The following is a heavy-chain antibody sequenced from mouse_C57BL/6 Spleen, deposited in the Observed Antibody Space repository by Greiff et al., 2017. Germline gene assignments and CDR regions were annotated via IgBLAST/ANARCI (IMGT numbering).Heavy chain of an antibody. CDR1: GYTFTSYW. J-gene: IGHJ4*01. CDR2: LYPGSGST. V-gene: IGHV1-55*01. CDR3: ARSYDGYPYYAMDY. D-gene: IGHD2-3*01. Sequence: QVQLQQPGAELVKPGASVKMSCKASGYTFTSYWITWVKQRPGQGLEWIGDLYPGSGSTNYNEKFKSKATLTVDTSSSTAYMQLSSLTSEDSAVYYCARSYDGYPYYAMDYWGQGTSVTVSS.